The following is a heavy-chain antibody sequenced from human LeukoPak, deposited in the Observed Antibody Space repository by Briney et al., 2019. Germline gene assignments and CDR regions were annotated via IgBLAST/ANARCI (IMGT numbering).Heavy chain of an antibody. J-gene: IGHJ6*03. CDR1: GGSISSYY. CDR3: ARDRYYYDSSGYYYMDV. D-gene: IGHD3-22*01. CDR2: IYYSGTT. Sequence: SETLSLTCTVSGGSISSYYWSWIRQPPGKGLEWIGYIYYSGTTNYNPSLKSRVTISVDTSKNQFSLKLSSVTAADTAVYYCARDRYYYDSSGYYYMDVWGKGTTVTVSS. V-gene: IGHV4-59*01.